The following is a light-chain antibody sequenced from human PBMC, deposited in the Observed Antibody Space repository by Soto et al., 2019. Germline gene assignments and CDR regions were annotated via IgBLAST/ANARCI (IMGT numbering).Light chain of an antibody. CDR3: QQTYSTPRT. CDR2: AAS. V-gene: IGKV1-39*01. CDR1: QSITIS. Sequence: DIQMTQSPSSLSASVGDRVTIPCRASQSITISLNWYQQKPGKAPKLLIYAASNLHSGVPSRFSGSGSGTDFTLTISSLQPDDFATYYCQQTYSTPRTFGPGTKVDI. J-gene: IGKJ3*01.